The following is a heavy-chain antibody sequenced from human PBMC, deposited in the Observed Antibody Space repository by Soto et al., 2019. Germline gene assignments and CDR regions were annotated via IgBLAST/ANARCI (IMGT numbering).Heavy chain of an antibody. V-gene: IGHV1-2*02. J-gene: IGHJ6*02. CDR2: INPNSGGT. D-gene: IGHD5-12*01. Sequence: VASVKVSCKASGYTFTGYYMHWVRQAPGQGLEWMGWINPNSGGTNYAQKFQGRVTMTRDTSISTAYMELSRLRSDDTAVYYCARLGGYGLYYGMDVWGQGTTVTVSS. CDR3: ARLGGYGLYYGMDV. CDR1: GYTFTGYY.